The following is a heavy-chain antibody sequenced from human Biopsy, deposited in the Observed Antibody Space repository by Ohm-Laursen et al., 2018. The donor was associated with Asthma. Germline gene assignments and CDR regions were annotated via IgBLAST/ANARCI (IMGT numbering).Heavy chain of an antibody. CDR2: INPNSGGT. Sequence: ASVKVSCKASGYTFIGCHIHWMRQAPEQGLEWMGRINPNSGGTNYAQKFQGRVTMTRDTSISTAYMEVSRLRSDDTAVYYCARGQKSAGDRWFDPWGQGTLVTVSS. J-gene: IGHJ5*02. D-gene: IGHD6-13*01. CDR3: ARGQKSAGDRWFDP. CDR1: GYTFIGCH. V-gene: IGHV1-2*06.